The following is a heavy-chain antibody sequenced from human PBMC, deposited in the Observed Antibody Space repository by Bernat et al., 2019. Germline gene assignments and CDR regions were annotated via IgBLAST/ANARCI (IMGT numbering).Heavy chain of an antibody. Sequence: VQLVESGGGLVKPGGSLRLSCAASGFTFSSYSMNWVRQAPGKGLEWVSSISSSSSYIYYADSVKGRFTISRDNAKNSLYLQMNSLRAEDTAVYYCARGPDPTVTPDYWGQGTLVTVSS. V-gene: IGHV3-21*01. J-gene: IGHJ4*02. CDR2: ISSSSSYI. CDR3: ARGPDPTVTPDY. CDR1: GFTFSSYS. D-gene: IGHD4-17*01.